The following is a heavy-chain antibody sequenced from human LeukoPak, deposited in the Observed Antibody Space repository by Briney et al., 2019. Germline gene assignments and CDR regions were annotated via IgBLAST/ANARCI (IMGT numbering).Heavy chain of an antibody. CDR2: IYYSGST. CDR1: GGSISSSSNY. Sequence: SETLSLTCTVSGGSISSSSNYWGWIRQPPGKGLEWIGSIYYSGSTYYNPSLKSRVTISVDTSKSQFSLKLSSVTAADTAVYYCARHRKDFYDSSGYYTPLDYWGQGTLVTVSS. CDR3: ARHRKDFYDSSGYYTPLDY. J-gene: IGHJ4*02. V-gene: IGHV4-39*01. D-gene: IGHD3-22*01.